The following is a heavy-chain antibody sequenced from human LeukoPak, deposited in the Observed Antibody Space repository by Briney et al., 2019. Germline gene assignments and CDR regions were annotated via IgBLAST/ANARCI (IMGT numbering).Heavy chain of an antibody. CDR2: IYHSGST. Sequence: SETLSLTCTVSGGSISSGGYYWSWIRQPPGKGLEWIGYIYHSGSTYYNPSLKSRVTISVDRSKNQFSLKLSSVTAADTAVYYCARVVVGAMSVDYWGQGTLVTVSS. CDR1: GGSISSGGYY. J-gene: IGHJ4*02. CDR3: ARVVVGAMSVDY. D-gene: IGHD1-26*01. V-gene: IGHV4-30-2*01.